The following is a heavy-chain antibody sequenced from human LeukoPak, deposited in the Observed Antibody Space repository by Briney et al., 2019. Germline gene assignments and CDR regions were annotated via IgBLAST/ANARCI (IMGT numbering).Heavy chain of an antibody. Sequence: ASVRVSCKASGYTFTSYDINWVRQATGQGLEWMGWMNPNSGNTGYAQKFQGRVTMTRNTSISTAYMELSSLRSEDTAVYYCARGPGSIAVVEIDYWGQGTLVTVSS. V-gene: IGHV1-8*01. CDR3: ARGPGSIAVVEIDY. CDR1: GYTFTSYD. D-gene: IGHD6-19*01. CDR2: MNPNSGNT. J-gene: IGHJ4*02.